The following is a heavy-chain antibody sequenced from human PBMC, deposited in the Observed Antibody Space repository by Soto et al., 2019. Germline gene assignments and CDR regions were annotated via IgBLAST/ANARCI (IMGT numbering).Heavy chain of an antibody. CDR2: IYYSGNT. V-gene: IGHV4-30-4*01. Sequence: SETLSLTCTVSGGSTSSDNYWSWIRQPPGKGLEWIGHIYYSGNTDYNPSLKSRLAISIDTSKNQFSLKLSSVTAADTAVYFCAREGGESSDGLFYFDSWGQGSMVTVYS. D-gene: IGHD3-16*01. CDR1: GGSTSSDNY. CDR3: AREGGESSDGLFYFDS. J-gene: IGHJ4*02.